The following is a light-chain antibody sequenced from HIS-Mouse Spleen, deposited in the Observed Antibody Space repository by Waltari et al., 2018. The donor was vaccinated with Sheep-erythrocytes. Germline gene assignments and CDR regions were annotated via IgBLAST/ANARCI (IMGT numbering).Light chain of an antibody. J-gene: IGKJ1*01. CDR3: QQFNNYPRT. Sequence: AIQLTQSPSSLSASVGDRVTITCRASQGISIALAWYQQKPGKAPKLLIYEASSLESGVPSRFSGSGSGTDFTLNISSLQPEDFATYYCQQFNNYPRTFGQGTKVEIK. CDR1: QGISIA. CDR2: EAS. V-gene: IGKV1D-13*01.